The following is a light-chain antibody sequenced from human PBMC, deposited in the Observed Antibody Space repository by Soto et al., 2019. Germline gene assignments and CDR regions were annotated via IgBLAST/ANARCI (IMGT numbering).Light chain of an antibody. CDR3: FSYSTSSTVV. CDR2: DVS. J-gene: IGLJ2*01. Sequence: QSVLTQPASVSGSPGQSITFSCTGASSDVGSYDLFSWYQQHPGKAPKILIFDVSNRPSWVSHRFSDSKSGNAASLTISGLQAEDEADYYCFSYSTSSTVVLGGGTKLTLL. CDR1: SSDVGSYDL. V-gene: IGLV2-14*02.